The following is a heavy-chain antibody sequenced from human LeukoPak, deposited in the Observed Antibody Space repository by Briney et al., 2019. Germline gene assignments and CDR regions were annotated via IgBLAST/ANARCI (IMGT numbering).Heavy chain of an antibody. CDR2: ISYDGSNK. J-gene: IGHJ1*01. CDR3: ANDYGDYKYFQH. V-gene: IGHV3-30*18. Sequence: PGGSLRLSCAASGFTFSSYGMHWVRQAPGKGLEWVAVISYDGSNKHYADSVKGRFTISRDNSKSTLYLQMNSLRAEDTAVYYCANDYGDYKYFQHWGQGTLVTVSS. D-gene: IGHD4-17*01. CDR1: GFTFSSYG.